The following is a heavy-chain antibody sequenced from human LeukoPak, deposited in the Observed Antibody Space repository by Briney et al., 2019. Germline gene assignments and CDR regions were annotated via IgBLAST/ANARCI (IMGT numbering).Heavy chain of an antibody. CDR1: GYTFTSYY. J-gene: IGHJ4*02. D-gene: IGHD3-10*01. Sequence: ASVKVSCKASGYTFTSYYMHWVRQAPGQGLEWMGIINPSGGSTSYAQKFQGRVTMTRDTSTSTVYMELSSLRSEDTAVYYCAMPGSSGTYLDYWGQGTLVTVSS. CDR2: INPSGGST. CDR3: AMPGSSGTYLDY. V-gene: IGHV1-46*01.